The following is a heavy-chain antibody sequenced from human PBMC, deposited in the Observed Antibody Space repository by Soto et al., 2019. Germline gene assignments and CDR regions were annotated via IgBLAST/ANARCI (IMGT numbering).Heavy chain of an antibody. CDR1: GASIRSTDYY. CDR3: VRTAREGAVAPHWFDR. D-gene: IGHD2-21*02. CDR2: VYYTGST. V-gene: IGHV4-30-4*01. Sequence: SETLSLTCXVSGASIRSTDYYWSWIRQAPGKGLEWIGYVYYTGSTYYNPSLMSRLTISVDTSKNQFSLKLTSVTAAETAVYYCVRTAREGAVAPHWFDRWGQGTQVTVSS. J-gene: IGHJ5*02.